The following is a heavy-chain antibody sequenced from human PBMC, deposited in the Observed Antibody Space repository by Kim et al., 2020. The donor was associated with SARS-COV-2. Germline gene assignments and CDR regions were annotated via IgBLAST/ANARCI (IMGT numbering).Heavy chain of an antibody. CDR3: ARDQYDDGDSAYMV. V-gene: IGHV3-33*01. J-gene: IGHJ4*02. D-gene: IGHD4-17*01. Sequence: YADSVKGRFSVSRDNSKNTLYLRMNALTDQDTAVYYCARDQYDDGDSAYMVWGRGSLVTVSS.